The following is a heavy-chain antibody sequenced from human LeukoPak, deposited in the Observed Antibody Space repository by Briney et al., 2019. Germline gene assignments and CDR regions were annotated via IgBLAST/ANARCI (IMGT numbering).Heavy chain of an antibody. CDR1: GFTFSSYG. V-gene: IGHV3-33*01. D-gene: IGHD3-22*01. CDR2: IWYDGSNK. J-gene: IGHJ4*02. CDR3: ARDYYYDSSGPGGADY. Sequence: GGSLRLSCAASGFTFSSYGMHWVRQAPGKGLEWVAVIWYDGSNKYYADSVKGRFTISRDNSKNTLYLQMNSLRAEDTAVYYCARDYYYDSSGPGGADYWGQGTLVTVSS.